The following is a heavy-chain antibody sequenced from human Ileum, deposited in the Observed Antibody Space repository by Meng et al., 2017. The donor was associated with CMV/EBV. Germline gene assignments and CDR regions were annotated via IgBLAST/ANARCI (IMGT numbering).Heavy chain of an antibody. CDR3: VRSSGWSRFDY. D-gene: IGHD6-19*01. J-gene: IGHJ4*02. V-gene: IGHV1-2*02. CDR2: INSKNDGT. Sequence: HVQRVKSGAEVKKPGASVKVSCTTSGFTFSGYYIHWVRQAPGQGLEWMGWINSKNDGTNYARKFQGRVTMTRETSISTAHMELSGLMSDDTAVYYCVRSSGWSRFDYWGQGTLVTVSS. CDR1: GFTFSGYY.